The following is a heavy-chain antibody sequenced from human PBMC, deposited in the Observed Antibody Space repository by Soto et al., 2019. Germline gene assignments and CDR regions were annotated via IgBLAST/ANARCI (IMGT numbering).Heavy chain of an antibody. CDR3: ARAGGGFGELTVDY. Sequence: SETLSLTCTVSGGSISSGDYYWSWIRQPPGKGLEWIGYIYYSGSTYYNPSLKSRVTISVDTSKNQFSLKLSSVTAADTAVYYCARAGGGFGELTVDYWGQGTLVTVSS. CDR1: GGSISSGDYY. CDR2: IYYSGST. V-gene: IGHV4-30-4*01. D-gene: IGHD3-10*01. J-gene: IGHJ4*02.